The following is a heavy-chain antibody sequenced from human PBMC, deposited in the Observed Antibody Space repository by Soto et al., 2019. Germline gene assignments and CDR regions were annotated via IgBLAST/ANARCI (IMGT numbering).Heavy chain of an antibody. V-gene: IGHV3-23*01. CDR3: AKDRMAIWVSVFDF. CDR1: GFTFSSYA. D-gene: IGHD2-21*01. Sequence: EVQLLESGGGLVQPGGSLRLSCAASGFTFSSYAMSWVRQAPGKGLEWVSAISGSGGSTYYADSVKGRFTISRDNSKNPLYLQMNTPRAQDKGLYYCAKDRMAIWVSVFDFRGQGNLVTVSS. J-gene: IGHJ4*02. CDR2: ISGSGGST.